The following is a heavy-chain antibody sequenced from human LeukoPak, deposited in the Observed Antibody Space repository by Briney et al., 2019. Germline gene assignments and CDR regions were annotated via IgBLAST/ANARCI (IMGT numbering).Heavy chain of an antibody. CDR1: VVSFSGYY. CDR2: INLIGTT. J-gene: IGHJ3*02. D-gene: IGHD3-10*01. CDR3: ATGITMVRGDAFDI. V-gene: IGHV4-34*01. Sequence: SETLSLSCALSVVSFSGYYLNWIRQPPGKGLKWFGEINLIGTTNYNPSLKSRVTISVDPSKNQFSLKLSSVTAADRAVYYCATGITMVRGDAFDIWGQGTMVTVSS.